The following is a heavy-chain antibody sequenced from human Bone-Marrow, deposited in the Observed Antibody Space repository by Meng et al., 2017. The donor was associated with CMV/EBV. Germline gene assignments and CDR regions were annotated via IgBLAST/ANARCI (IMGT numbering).Heavy chain of an antibody. CDR3: AKDPSGVGATNY. CDR2: ISGSGGST. V-gene: IGHV3-23*01. J-gene: IGHJ4*02. D-gene: IGHD1-26*01. CDR1: GFTFSSYS. Sequence: GGSLRLSCAASGFTFSSYSMNWVRQAPGKGLEWVSAISGSGGSTYYADSVKGRFTISRDNSKNTLYLQMNSLRAEDTAVYYCAKDPSGVGATNYWGQGTLVTFSS.